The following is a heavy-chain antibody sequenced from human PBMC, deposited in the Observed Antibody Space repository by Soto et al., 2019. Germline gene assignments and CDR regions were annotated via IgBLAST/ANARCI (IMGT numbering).Heavy chain of an antibody. CDR3: ARDPRYCGGCSCRSGGILWYNWLDP. CDR1: GYAFIGYY. Sequence: QVQLVQSGAEVKKPGASVKVSCTASGYAFIGYYMHWVRQAPGQGLEWMGIINPSGGSTTHPQKFEDRVTMTSDTSTRKVYMKPSCLRSEDTAVYYCARDPRYCGGCSCRSGGILWYNWLDPWGQGTLVTVSS. D-gene: IGHD2-15*01. V-gene: IGHV1-46*01. CDR2: INPSGGST. J-gene: IGHJ5*02.